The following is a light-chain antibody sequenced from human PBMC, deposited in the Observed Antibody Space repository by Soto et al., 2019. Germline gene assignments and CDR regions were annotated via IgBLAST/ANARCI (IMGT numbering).Light chain of an antibody. Sequence: DIVMTQSPDSLAVSLGERATINCKSSQSILYRSDKKNYLAWYQHKPGQPPKLLLSWASTRESGVPDRFSGSGSGTDFTLTISGLQAEDVAIYYCQQHYGTPYTFGQGTRLEIK. V-gene: IGKV4-1*01. J-gene: IGKJ2*01. CDR2: WAS. CDR1: QSILYRSDKKNY. CDR3: QQHYGTPYT.